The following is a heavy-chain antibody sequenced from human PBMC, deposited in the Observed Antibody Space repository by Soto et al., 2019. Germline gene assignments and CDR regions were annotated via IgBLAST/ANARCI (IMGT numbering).Heavy chain of an antibody. V-gene: IGHV1-69*01. CDR3: ARVTVVPAAKRGYYYYGMDV. D-gene: IGHD2-2*01. CDR1: GGTFSSYA. CDR2: IIPIFGTA. J-gene: IGHJ6*02. Sequence: QVQLVQSGAEVKKPGSSVKVSCKASGGTFSSYAISWVRQAPGQGLEWMGGIIPIFGTANYAQKFQGRVTITADESTSTAYKELSSLRSEDTAVYYCARVTVVPAAKRGYYYYGMDVWGQGTTVTVSS.